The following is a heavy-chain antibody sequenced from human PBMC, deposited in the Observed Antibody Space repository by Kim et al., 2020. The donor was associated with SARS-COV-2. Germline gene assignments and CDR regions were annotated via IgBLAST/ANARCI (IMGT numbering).Heavy chain of an antibody. D-gene: IGHD1-1*01. CDR1: GGSISSSSYY. CDR3: ATPGVYNWNDVWYFDY. J-gene: IGHJ4*02. V-gene: IGHV4-39*01. Sequence: SETLSLTCTVSGGSISSSSYYWGWIRQPPGKGLEWIGSIYYSGSTYYNPSLKSRVTISVDTSKNQFSLKLSSVTAADTAVYYCATPGVYNWNDVWYFDYWGQGTLVPVSS. CDR2: IYYSGST.